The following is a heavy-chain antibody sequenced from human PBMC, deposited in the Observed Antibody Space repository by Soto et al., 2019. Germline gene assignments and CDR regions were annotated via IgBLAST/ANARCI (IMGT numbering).Heavy chain of an antibody. CDR2: IDPSNSYT. CDR3: ARHYSSSSAAEY. D-gene: IGHD6-6*01. CDR1: GYSFISYW. Sequence: PGESLKISCSGSGYSFISYWISWVRQMPGQGLEWMGKIDPSNSYTNYSPSFQGHVTISADKSITTPYLQWSSLKASDTAMYYCARHYSSSSAAEYWGQGTLVTVSS. V-gene: IGHV5-10-1*01. J-gene: IGHJ4*02.